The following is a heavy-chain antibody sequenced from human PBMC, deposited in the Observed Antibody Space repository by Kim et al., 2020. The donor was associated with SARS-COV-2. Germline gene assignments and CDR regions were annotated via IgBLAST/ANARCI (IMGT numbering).Heavy chain of an antibody. Sequence: GGSLRLSCAASGFTFSSYDMHWVRQATGKGLEWVSAIGTAGDTYYPGSVKGRFTISRENAKNSLYLQMNSLRAGDTAVYYCARGAVEDGSGSYFFDYWGQGTLVTVSS. CDR3: ARGAVEDGSGSYFFDY. D-gene: IGHD3-10*01. J-gene: IGHJ4*02. V-gene: IGHV3-13*04. CDR2: IGTAGDT. CDR1: GFTFSSYD.